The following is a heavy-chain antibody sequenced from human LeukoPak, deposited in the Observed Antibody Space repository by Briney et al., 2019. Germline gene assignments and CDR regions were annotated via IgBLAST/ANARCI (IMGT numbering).Heavy chain of an antibody. D-gene: IGHD3-22*01. Sequence: ASVKVSCKASGGTFSSYAISWVRQAPGQGLEWMGIINPSDGSTSYAQNFQGRVTMTRDTSTSTLYMELSSLRSEDTAVYFCARVAYYDSSVYSFDYWGQGTLVTVSS. CDR2: INPSDGST. V-gene: IGHV1-46*01. CDR3: ARVAYYDSSVYSFDY. J-gene: IGHJ4*02. CDR1: GGTFSSYA.